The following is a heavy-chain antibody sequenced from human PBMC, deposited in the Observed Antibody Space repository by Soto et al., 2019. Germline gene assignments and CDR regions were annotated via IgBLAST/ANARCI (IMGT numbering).Heavy chain of an antibody. J-gene: IGHJ6*02. Sequence: PGGSLRLSCSASGFTFNNYIMHWVRQAPGKGLDWVAAISSDGSSTYYAESLKGRFTISRDNSKSTMYLQMDSLRSEDTAVYYCTKDRYRRPGRLYYRALDVWGRGPTVTVSS. D-gene: IGHD3-10*01. V-gene: IGHV3-30*04. CDR1: GFTFNNYI. CDR2: ISSDGSST. CDR3: TKDRYRRPGRLYYRALDV.